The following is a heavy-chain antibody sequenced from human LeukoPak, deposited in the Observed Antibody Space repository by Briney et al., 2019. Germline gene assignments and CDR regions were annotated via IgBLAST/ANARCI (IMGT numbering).Heavy chain of an antibody. CDR1: GFTFNGYA. J-gene: IGHJ4*02. V-gene: IGHV3-23*01. CDR2: ISGSGGST. CDR3: ATTTVTTWYFDY. Sequence: GGSLRLSCAASGFTFNGYAMNWVRQAPGKGLEWVSAISGSGGSTYYADSVKGRFTISRDNSKNTLYLQMNSLRAEDTAVYYCATTTVTTWYFDYWGQGTLVTVSS. D-gene: IGHD4-17*01.